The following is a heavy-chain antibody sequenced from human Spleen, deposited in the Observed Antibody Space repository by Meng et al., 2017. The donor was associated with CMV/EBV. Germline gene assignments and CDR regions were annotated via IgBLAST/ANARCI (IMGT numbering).Heavy chain of an antibody. CDR2: ISSSSTYI. CDR3: ARDPGISSPGRADAFDI. V-gene: IGHV3-21*01. CDR1: GISFRGYV. Sequence: GESLKISCAVSGISFRGYVMNWVRQAPGKGLEWVSSISSSSTYIYYADSVKGRFTISRDDAKSSLYLQMNSLRAEDTAVYYCARDPGISSPGRADAFDIWGQGTMVTVSS. D-gene: IGHD3-3*02. J-gene: IGHJ3*02.